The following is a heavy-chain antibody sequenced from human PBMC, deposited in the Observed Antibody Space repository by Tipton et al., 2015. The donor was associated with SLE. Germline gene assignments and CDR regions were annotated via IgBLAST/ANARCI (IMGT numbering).Heavy chain of an antibody. CDR3: ARGPFQRWPPGAY. CDR1: GGSFSGYH. J-gene: IGHJ4*02. V-gene: IGHV4-34*01. Sequence: TLSLTCAVYGGSFSGYHLTWIRQHPGQGLEWIGEIAATGSPNYNPSLKSRVTISLDTSKSQFSLILNSLTAADTAVYYCARGPFQRWPPGAYWGQGTLVTVSS. CDR2: IAATGSP. D-gene: IGHD6-19*01.